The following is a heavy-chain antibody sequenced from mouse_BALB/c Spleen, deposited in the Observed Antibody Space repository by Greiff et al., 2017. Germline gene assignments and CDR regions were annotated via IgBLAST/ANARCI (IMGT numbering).Heavy chain of an antibody. D-gene: IGHD3-3*01. CDR2: INPGSGGT. CDR3: ARAGRGSYWYFDV. V-gene: IGHV1-54*01. CDR1: GYAFTNYL. Sequence: VQLQQSGAELVRPGTSVKVSCKASGYAFTNYLIEWVKQRPGQGLEWIGVINPGSGGTNYNEKFKGKATLTADKSSSTAYMQLSSLTSDDSAVYFCARAGRGSYWYFDVWGAGTTVTVSS. J-gene: IGHJ1*01.